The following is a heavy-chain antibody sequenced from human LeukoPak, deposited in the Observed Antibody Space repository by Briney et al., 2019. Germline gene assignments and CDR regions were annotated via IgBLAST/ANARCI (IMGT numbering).Heavy chain of an antibody. J-gene: IGHJ4*02. V-gene: IGHV3-64*02. Sequence: GGSLRLSCAASGFTFSNSAMYWVRQAPGKGLEFVSVISTNGDRTYYADSVKGRFTISRDNSKNTLYLQMGSMRADDMAVYYCARGVAISSSGWYDTFDYWGQGALVTISS. D-gene: IGHD6-19*01. CDR2: ISTNGDRT. CDR3: ARGVAISSSGWYDTFDY. CDR1: GFTFSNSA.